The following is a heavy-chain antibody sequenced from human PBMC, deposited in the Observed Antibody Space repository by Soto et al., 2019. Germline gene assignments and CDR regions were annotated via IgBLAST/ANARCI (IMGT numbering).Heavy chain of an antibody. CDR2: IGPYGNTI. CDR3: ARDDYTYGVY. Sequence: AGGSLRLSCAASGFSFRDYFMSWIRQAPGKGLEWVSYIGPYGNTIYYADSVKGRFTISRDDATNSLYLHMHSLRTDDTAVYYCARDDYTYGVYWGQGTPVTVSS. CDR1: GFSFRDYF. D-gene: IGHD2-2*02. V-gene: IGHV3-11*01. J-gene: IGHJ4*02.